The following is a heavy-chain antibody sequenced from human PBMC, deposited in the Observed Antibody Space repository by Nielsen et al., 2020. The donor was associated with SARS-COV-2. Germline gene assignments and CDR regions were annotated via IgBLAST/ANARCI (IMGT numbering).Heavy chain of an antibody. Sequence: VRQMPGKGLEWMGIIYPGDSDTRYSPSFQGQVTISADKSISTAYLQWSSLKASDTAMYYCARQNLGDEYSSSRGWFGPWGQGTLVTVSS. D-gene: IGHD6-6*01. CDR3: ARQNLGDEYSSSRGWFGP. CDR2: IYPGDSDT. V-gene: IGHV5-51*01. J-gene: IGHJ5*02.